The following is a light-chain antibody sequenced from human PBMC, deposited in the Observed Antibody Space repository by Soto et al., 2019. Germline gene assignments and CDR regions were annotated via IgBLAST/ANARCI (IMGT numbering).Light chain of an antibody. CDR2: EVS. V-gene: IGLV2-14*01. Sequence: QSALTQPASVSGSPGQSITISCTGTSSDIGGYNIVSWYQQHPGKAPKLMIYEVSNRPSGVSNRFSGSKAGNTASLTISGLQAEDEADYYCRSYTRRSTRVFGGGTKLTVL. CDR1: SSDIGGYNI. CDR3: RSYTRRSTRV. J-gene: IGLJ2*01.